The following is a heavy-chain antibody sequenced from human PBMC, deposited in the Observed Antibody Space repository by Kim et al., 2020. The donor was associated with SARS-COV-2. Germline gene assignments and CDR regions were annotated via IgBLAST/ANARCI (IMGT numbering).Heavy chain of an antibody. V-gene: IGHV1-2*02. CDR3: ARDRRVVIIPSGMNSYSAMDV. CDR2: INLDSGGT. Sequence: ASVKVSCKASGYTFTHYYIHWVRQAPGQGLEWMGWINLDSGGTNYADRFQGRVTMTRDTSITTAYMELTKLISDDTAIYYCARDRRVVIIPSGMNSYSAMDVWGQGTTVIVSS. J-gene: IGHJ6*02. D-gene: IGHD2-15*01. CDR1: GYTFTHYY.